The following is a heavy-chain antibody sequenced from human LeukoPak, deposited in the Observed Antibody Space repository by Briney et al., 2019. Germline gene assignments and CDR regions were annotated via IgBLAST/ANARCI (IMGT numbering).Heavy chain of an antibody. D-gene: IGHD3-10*01. CDR2: ISHSGSI. CDR3: ARLKLVTGSHARRDV. V-gene: IGHV4-34*01. Sequence: PSETLSLTCAVYGGTLSGCYWSWIRQPPGKGLEWIGEISHSGSINYNPSLKSRVAISADKSKNQFSLNLSSVTAADTAVYYCARLKLVTGSHARRDVWGKGTADIVSS. CDR1: GGTLSGCY. J-gene: IGHJ6*04.